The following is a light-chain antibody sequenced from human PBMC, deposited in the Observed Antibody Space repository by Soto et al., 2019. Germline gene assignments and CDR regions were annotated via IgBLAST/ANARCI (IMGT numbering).Light chain of an antibody. Sequence: EIVLPQYPGTLSLSPVEIATLSSVASQSVTSNYLAWYQQKPGQAPRLLIFGASIRVTGIPDRFIGSGSGTDFTLTISRLETEDFAVFYCQQYGTSESIFGQGTRREIK. CDR3: QQYGTSESI. CDR2: GAS. CDR1: QSVTSNY. J-gene: IGKJ5*01. V-gene: IGKV3-20*01.